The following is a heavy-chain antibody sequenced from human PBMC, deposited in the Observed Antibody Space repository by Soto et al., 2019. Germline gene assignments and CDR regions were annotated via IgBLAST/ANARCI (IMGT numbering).Heavy chain of an antibody. J-gene: IGHJ6*02. Sequence: QVHLVQSGAEVKKPGASVKVSCTASGYDFNIYDIHWVRQSTGQGLEWMGWMTPKRETPGYATKFQGGFTMTRDTSRSAVYMELSSLGSEDTAVYFCGRGGHGFWSGETYYCDMEVWGQGTTVTVSS. D-gene: IGHD3-3*01. CDR1: GYDFNIYD. CDR2: MTPKRETP. CDR3: GRGGHGFWSGETYYCDMEV. V-gene: IGHV1-8*01.